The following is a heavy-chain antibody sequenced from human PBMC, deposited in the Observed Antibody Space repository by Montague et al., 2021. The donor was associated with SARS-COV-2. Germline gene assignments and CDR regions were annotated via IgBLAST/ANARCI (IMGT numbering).Heavy chain of an antibody. Sequence: CAISGDSVSRNSAARNWIRQSPSSGLERLGRTYYRSKWYNDYAVSVKSRITINPDTSKNQISLQLNSVTPEDTAVYYCARTSASSDYWGQGTLVTVSS. CDR2: TYYRSKWYN. J-gene: IGHJ4*02. V-gene: IGHV6-1*01. CDR1: GDSVSRNSAA. CDR3: ARTSASSDY. D-gene: IGHD1-26*01.